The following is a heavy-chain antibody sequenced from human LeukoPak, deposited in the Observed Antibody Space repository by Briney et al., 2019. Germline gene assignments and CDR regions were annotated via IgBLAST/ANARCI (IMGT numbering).Heavy chain of an antibody. V-gene: IGHV4-59*01. D-gene: IGHD3-10*01. Sequence: SETLSLTCTVSGGSISSYYLSWIRQPPGKGLEWIGYIYYTGSTSYNPSLKSRVTISIDTSKNQFSLKLSSVTAADTAVYYCARGTRGSYFDYWGQGTLVTVSS. CDR2: IYYTGST. CDR1: GGSISSYY. J-gene: IGHJ4*02. CDR3: ARGTRGSYFDY.